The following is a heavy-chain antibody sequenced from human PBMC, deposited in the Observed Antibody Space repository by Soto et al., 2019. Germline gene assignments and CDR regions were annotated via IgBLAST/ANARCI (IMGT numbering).Heavy chain of an antibody. D-gene: IGHD3-10*01. Sequence: SCKASGFTFRSYAMSWLRQAPGKGLEWVSAISGSGGSTYYADSVKGRFTISRDNSKNTLYLQMNSLRAEDTAVYYCAKDNWGNYYGSGSYYNSWSLQPNYYYYYGMDVWGQGTTVTVSS. CDR2: ISGSGGST. CDR1: GFTFRSYA. V-gene: IGHV3-23*01. CDR3: AKDNWGNYYGSGSYYNSWSLQPNYYYYYGMDV. J-gene: IGHJ6*02.